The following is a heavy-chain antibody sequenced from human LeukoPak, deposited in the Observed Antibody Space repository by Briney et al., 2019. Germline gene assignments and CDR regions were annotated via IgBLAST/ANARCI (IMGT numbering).Heavy chain of an antibody. CDR3: ARGGYFGTY. V-gene: IGHV4-34*01. J-gene: IGHJ4*02. CDR2: INHSGST. D-gene: IGHD3-22*01. Sequence: SETLSLTCAVYGGSFSGYYWSWIRQPPGKGLEWIGEINHSGSTNYNPPLKSRVTISVDTSKNPFSLKLSSVTAADTAVYYCARGGYFGTYWGQGTLVTVSS. CDR1: GGSFSGYY.